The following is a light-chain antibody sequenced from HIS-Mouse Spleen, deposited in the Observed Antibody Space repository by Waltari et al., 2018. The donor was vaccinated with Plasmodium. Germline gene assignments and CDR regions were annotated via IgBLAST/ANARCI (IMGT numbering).Light chain of an antibody. CDR3: YSTDSSGNHRV. Sequence: SYELTQPPSVSVSPGQTARITCSGDALPKKYAYWYQQKSGQAPALVIYEDSKRPSGIPEGFSCSGSGTMATLTISGAQVEYEADYYCYSTDSSGNHRVFGGGTKLTVL. J-gene: IGLJ3*02. CDR1: ALPKKY. CDR2: EDS. V-gene: IGLV3-10*01.